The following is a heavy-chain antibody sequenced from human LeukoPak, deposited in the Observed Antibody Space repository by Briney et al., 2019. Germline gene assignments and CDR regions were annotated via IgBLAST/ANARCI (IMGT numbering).Heavy chain of an antibody. D-gene: IGHD5-18*01. CDR3: ARSFGYSYGISRTTVTDYYYYYGMDV. J-gene: IGHJ6*02. Sequence: SQTLSLTCTVSGGSISSGGYYWSWIRQPPGKGLEWIGYIYYSGSTNYNPSLKSRVTVSVDTSKNQFSLKLSSVTAADTAVYYCARSFGYSYGISRTTVTDYYYYYGMDVWDQGTTVTVSS. V-gene: IGHV4-61*08. CDR2: IYYSGST. CDR1: GGSISSGGYY.